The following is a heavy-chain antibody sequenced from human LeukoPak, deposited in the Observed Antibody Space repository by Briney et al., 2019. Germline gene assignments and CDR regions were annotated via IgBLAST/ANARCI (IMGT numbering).Heavy chain of an antibody. Sequence: ASVKVSCKASGYTFTSYGISWVRQAPGQGLEWMGWISAYNGNTNFAQNLQRRVTMTTDTSTSTAYMELRSLRSDETAVYYCATALCSSTSCHGRNDYWGQGTLVTVSS. J-gene: IGHJ4*02. CDR2: ISAYNGNT. V-gene: IGHV1-18*04. CDR3: ATALCSSTSCHGRNDY. D-gene: IGHD2-2*01. CDR1: GYTFTSYG.